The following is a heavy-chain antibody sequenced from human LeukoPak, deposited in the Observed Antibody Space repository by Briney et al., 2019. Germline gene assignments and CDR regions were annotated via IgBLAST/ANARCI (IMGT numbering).Heavy chain of an antibody. CDR1: GFTFGDYA. CDR2: IRSKAYGETA. D-gene: IGHD1-1*01. CDR3: TRDRGAYNLYDY. J-gene: IGHJ4*02. Sequence: GGSLRLSCTVSGFTFGDYAMSWIRQAPGKGLEWVGFIRSKAYGETADYAASVKGRFTISRDDSKAIAYLQMNSLKTEDTAVYHCTRDRGAYNLYDYWGRGTLVTVSS. V-gene: IGHV3-49*03.